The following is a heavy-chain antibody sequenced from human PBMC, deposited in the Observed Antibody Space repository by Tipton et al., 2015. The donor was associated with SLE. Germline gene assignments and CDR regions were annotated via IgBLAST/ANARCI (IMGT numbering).Heavy chain of an antibody. Sequence: SLRLSCVVSGFTFSSYSMNWVRQAPGKGLEWVSSISSSSSYIYYADSVKGRFTISRDNAKNSLYLQMNSLSAEDTAVYYCARFYGDCPYYYMDVWGKGTTVTASS. CDR1: GFTFSSYS. CDR3: ARFYGDCPYYYMDV. J-gene: IGHJ6*03. D-gene: IGHD4-17*01. V-gene: IGHV3-21*01. CDR2: ISSSSSYI.